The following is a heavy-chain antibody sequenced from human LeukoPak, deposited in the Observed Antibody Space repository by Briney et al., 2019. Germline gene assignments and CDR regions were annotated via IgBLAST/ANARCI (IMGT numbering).Heavy chain of an antibody. CDR2: IIPIFGTA. CDR1: GGTFSSYA. CDR3: ARDRALRYFDWLLPDYYYYGMDV. V-gene: IGHV1-69*13. D-gene: IGHD3-9*01. J-gene: IGHJ6*04. Sequence: SVKVSCKASGGTFSSYAISWVRQAPGQGLEWMGGIIPIFGTANYAQKFQGRVTITADESTSTAYMELSSLRSEDTAVYYCARDRALRYFDWLLPDYYYYGMDVWGKGTTVTVSS.